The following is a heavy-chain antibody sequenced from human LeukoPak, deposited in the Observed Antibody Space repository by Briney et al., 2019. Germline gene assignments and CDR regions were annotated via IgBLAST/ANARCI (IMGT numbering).Heavy chain of an antibody. D-gene: IGHD5-24*01. Sequence: SVKVSCKASGGTFSSYAISWVRQAPGQGLEWMGGIIPIFGTANYAQKFQGRVTITTDESTSTAYMELSSPRSEDTAVYYCARFLSRRWLQSEWGQGTLVTVSS. CDR2: IIPIFGTA. V-gene: IGHV1-69*05. J-gene: IGHJ4*02. CDR3: ARFLSRRWLQSE. CDR1: GGTFSSYA.